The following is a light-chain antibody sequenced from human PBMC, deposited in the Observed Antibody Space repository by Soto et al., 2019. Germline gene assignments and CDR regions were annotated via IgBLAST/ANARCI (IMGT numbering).Light chain of an antibody. CDR3: QQSYSTPPT. CDR1: QSISSY. V-gene: IGKV1-39*01. CDR2: AAS. J-gene: IGKJ2*01. Sequence: DIQMTQSXXXXXXSVGDRVTIXCRASQSISSYLNWYQQKPGKAPKLLIYAASSLQSGVPSRFSGSGSGTDFTLTISSLQPEDFATYYCQQSYSTPPTFGQGTKLEIK.